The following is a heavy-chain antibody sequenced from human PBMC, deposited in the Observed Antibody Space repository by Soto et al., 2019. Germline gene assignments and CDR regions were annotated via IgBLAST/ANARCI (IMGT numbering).Heavy chain of an antibody. V-gene: IGHV4-59*01. J-gene: IGHJ4*02. D-gene: IGHD3-10*01. Sequence: SETLSLTCTVSAASISSYFWNWFRQPPGEGLEWIGCISNSGSTNYNPSLRSRVTISLDPSKNQISLKLTSVTAADTAVYYCARDPGISVVRGVIKPHYFDYWGRGSLVTVSS. CDR2: ISNSGST. CDR3: ARDPGISVVRGVIKPHYFDY. CDR1: AASISSYF.